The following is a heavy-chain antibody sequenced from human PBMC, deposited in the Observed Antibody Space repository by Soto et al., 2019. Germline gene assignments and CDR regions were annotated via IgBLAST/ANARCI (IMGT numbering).Heavy chain of an antibody. V-gene: IGHV4-59*11. CDR2: IYDSGST. J-gene: IGHJ4*02. CDR3: ARSSMVPVYHFDL. Sequence: PSENLSLTCSVSGDSLKNHYWAWIRHSPGKGLEWIGNIYDSGSTNYSPALKSRVSMSVDTSKNLSSLKMNSVTAADTAVYYCARSSMVPVYHFDLWCQGPLVT. D-gene: IGHD3-10*01. CDR1: GDSLKNHY.